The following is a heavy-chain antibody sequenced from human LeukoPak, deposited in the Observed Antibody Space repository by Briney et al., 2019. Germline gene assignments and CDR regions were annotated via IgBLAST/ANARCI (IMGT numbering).Heavy chain of an antibody. CDR3: ARDGPDYADFDY. Sequence: PGGSLRLSCAAPGFRLRSYWMHWVRQAPGKGLVWVSRINGDGSSTTYADSVKGRFTISRDDAKNTVYLQMNSLRVEDTAEYYCARDGPDYADFDYWGQGTLVTVSS. CDR1: GFRLRSYW. V-gene: IGHV3-74*01. D-gene: IGHD4/OR15-4a*01. CDR2: INGDGSST. J-gene: IGHJ4*02.